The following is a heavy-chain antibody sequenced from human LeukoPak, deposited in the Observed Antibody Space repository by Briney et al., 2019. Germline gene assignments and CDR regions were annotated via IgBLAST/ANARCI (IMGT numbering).Heavy chain of an antibody. CDR3: AREGGVRDAFDI. CDR1: GDSVSCNSAA. V-gene: IGHV6-1*01. CDR2: TYYWSKWYN. D-gene: IGHD3-16*01. J-gene: IGHJ3*02. Sequence: SQTLSLTCTISGDSVSCNSAAWNWIRQSPSRGLECLGRTYYWSKWYNDYAVSVKSRITINPVTSKNQFSLLLNSVTPEDTAVYYCAREGGVRDAFDIWGQGTMVTVSS.